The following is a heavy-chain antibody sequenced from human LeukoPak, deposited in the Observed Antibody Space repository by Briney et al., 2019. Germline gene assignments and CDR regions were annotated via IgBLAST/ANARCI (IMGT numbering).Heavy chain of an antibody. J-gene: IGHJ5*02. CDR3: ARLYCSGGSCYSEKYNWFDP. CDR1: GGAFSSYA. V-gene: IGHV5-51*01. D-gene: IGHD2-15*01. Sequence: KVSCKASGGAFSSYAISWVRQAPGQGLEWMGIIYPGDSDTRYSPSFQGQVTISADKSISTAYLQWSSLKASDTAMYYCARLYCSGGSCYSEKYNWFDPWGQGTLVTVSS. CDR2: IYPGDSDT.